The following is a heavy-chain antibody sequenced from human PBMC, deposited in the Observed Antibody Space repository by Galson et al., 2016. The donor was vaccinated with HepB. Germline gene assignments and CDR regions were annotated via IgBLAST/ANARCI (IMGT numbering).Heavy chain of an antibody. CDR2: INGGNGKT. J-gene: IGHJ6*02. Sequence: SVKVSCKASEYNFNTYGMHWVRQAPGQRLEWMGWINGGNGKTKYSQKLQGRVTITRDTSASTADMALRSMGSEDTAAYYCAREHGLRYLDWLFSYYGMDVWGQGTTVTVSS. D-gene: IGHD3-9*01. CDR3: AREHGLRYLDWLFSYYGMDV. CDR1: EYNFNTYG. V-gene: IGHV1-3*01.